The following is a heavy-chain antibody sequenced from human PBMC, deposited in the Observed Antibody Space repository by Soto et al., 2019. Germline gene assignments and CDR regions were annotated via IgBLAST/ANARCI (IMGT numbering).Heavy chain of an antibody. J-gene: IGHJ3*02. V-gene: IGHV1-69*13. Sequence: SVKVSCKASGGTFSSYAISWVRQAPGQGLEWMGGIIPIFGTANYAQKFQGRVTITADESTSTAYMELSSLRSEDTAVYYCARDHETKELGVLQWLVSDDAFDIWRQGTMVTVSS. D-gene: IGHD6-19*01. CDR2: IIPIFGTA. CDR1: GGTFSSYA. CDR3: ARDHETKELGVLQWLVSDDAFDI.